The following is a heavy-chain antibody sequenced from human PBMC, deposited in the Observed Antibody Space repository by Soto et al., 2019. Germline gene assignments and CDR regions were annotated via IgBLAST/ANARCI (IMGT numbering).Heavy chain of an antibody. Sequence: SETLSLTCTVSGGSISSGGYYWSWIRQHPGKGLEWIGYIYYSGSTYYNPSLKSRVTISVDTSKNQFSLKLSSVTAADTAVYYCARSVGDYDPYYFDYWGQGSLVTVSS. CDR3: ARSVGDYDPYYFDY. V-gene: IGHV4-31*03. D-gene: IGHD4-17*01. CDR1: GGSISSGGYY. CDR2: IYYSGST. J-gene: IGHJ4*02.